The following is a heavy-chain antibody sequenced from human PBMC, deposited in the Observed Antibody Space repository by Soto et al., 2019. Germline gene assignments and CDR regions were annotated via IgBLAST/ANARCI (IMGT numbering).Heavy chain of an antibody. Sequence: EVQVVESGGGLVQPGGSLKLSCAASGFTFSAFWMNWVRQAPGKGLEWVANINGDGSEKYYVDSVKGRFTISRDSAKNTLYLEMNSLGAGDPALNYCPAGSPPDYWGQGTLVTVSS. CDR1: GFTFSAFW. J-gene: IGHJ4*02. CDR3: PAGSPPDY. D-gene: IGHD3-10*01. V-gene: IGHV3-7*03. CDR2: INGDGSEK.